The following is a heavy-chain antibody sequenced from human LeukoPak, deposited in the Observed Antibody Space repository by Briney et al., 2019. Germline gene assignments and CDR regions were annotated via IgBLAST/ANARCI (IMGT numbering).Heavy chain of an antibody. D-gene: IGHD5-18*01. CDR3: ARATNGYSYGYAFPDYYYYYMDV. CDR1: GGSISSSSHY. Sequence: SETLSLTCTVSGGSISSSSHYWGWIRQPPGKGLEWIGSLYHTGSSFYNPSLKSRVTMSVDTSKNPFSLKLSSVTAADTAVYYCARATNGYSYGYAFPDYYYYYMDVWGKGTTVTVSS. V-gene: IGHV4-39*07. CDR2: LYHTGSS. J-gene: IGHJ6*03.